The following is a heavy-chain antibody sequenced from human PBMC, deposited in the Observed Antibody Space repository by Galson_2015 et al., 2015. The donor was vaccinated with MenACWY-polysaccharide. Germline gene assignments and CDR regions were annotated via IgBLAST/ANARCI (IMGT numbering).Heavy chain of an antibody. D-gene: IGHD6-6*01. CDR1: GFTFSTYS. CDR2: ISSSSAYT. V-gene: IGHV3-21*01. CDR3: ARDGVPSSSAAYDH. Sequence: SLRLSCAVSGFTFSTYSMNWVRQAPGKGLEWVSYISSSSAYTYYADSVKGRFTISRDNTKSTLYLQMNSLRADDTGVYFCARDGVPSSSAAYDHWSRGSLVTVSS. J-gene: IGHJ4*01.